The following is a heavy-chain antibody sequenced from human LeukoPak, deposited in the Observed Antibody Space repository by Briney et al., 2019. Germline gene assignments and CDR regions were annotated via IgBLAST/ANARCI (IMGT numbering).Heavy chain of an antibody. CDR1: GFTCGDYA. Sequence: GGSLRLSCTASGFTCGDYAMSWFSQAPGRGLEWIGFIRSKAFGGTTEYAASVKGRFTISRDDSKSIAYLQMNSLKTEDTAVYYCTRGGAGYSDTSAYYLYDYWGQGTLVTVSS. CDR2: IRSKAFGGTT. V-gene: IGHV3-49*03. J-gene: IGHJ4*02. D-gene: IGHD3-22*01. CDR3: TRGGAGYSDTSAYYLYDY.